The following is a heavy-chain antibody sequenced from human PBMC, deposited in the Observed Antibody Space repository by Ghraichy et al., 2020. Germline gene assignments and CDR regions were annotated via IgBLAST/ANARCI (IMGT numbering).Heavy chain of an antibody. J-gene: IGHJ4*02. CDR3: ARGYYDTSGYFGGNY. CDR2: IYSGGST. V-gene: IGHV3-53*01. Sequence: GGSLRLSCAASGFTVSSNYMSWVRQATGKGLEWVSVIYSGGSTYYADSVKGRFTISRDNSKNTLYLQMNSLRAEDTAVYYCARGYYDTSGYFGGNYWGLGTLVTVSS. D-gene: IGHD3-22*01. CDR1: GFTVSSNY.